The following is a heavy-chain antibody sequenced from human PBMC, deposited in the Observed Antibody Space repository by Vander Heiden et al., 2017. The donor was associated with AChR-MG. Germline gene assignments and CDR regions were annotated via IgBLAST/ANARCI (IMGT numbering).Heavy chain of an antibody. CDR1: GFTFNTYG. D-gene: IGHD5-12*01. Sequence: EVQLLESGGGLVQPGGSLRLSCVASGFTFNTYGLSWVRQAPGKGLEWVSGISGVAGTPYYADSVKGRVTISRDNSKKTLYLQMDSLRAEDTAVYYCAKASREWLHDAFDVWGQGTTVTVSS. CDR3: AKASREWLHDAFDV. CDR2: ISGVAGTP. V-gene: IGHV3-23*01. J-gene: IGHJ3*01.